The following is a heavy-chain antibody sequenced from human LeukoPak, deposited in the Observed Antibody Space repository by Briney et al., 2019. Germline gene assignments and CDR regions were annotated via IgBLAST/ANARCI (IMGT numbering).Heavy chain of an antibody. D-gene: IGHD6-6*01. Sequence: GGSLRLSCAASGFTFSSYAIHWVRQAPGKGLEWVAVISYDGSNKYYADSVKGRFTISRDNAKNSLYLQMNSLRAEDTAVYYCARELEEGFDYWGQGTLVTVSS. CDR1: GFTFSSYA. CDR3: ARELEEGFDY. J-gene: IGHJ4*02. V-gene: IGHV3-30-3*01. CDR2: ISYDGSNK.